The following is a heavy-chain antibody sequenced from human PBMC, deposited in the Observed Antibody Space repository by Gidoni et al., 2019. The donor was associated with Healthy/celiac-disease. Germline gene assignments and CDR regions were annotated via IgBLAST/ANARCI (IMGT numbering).Heavy chain of an antibody. D-gene: IGHD3-10*01. V-gene: IGHV3-33*01. CDR1: GFTFSSYG. Sequence: QVQLVESGGGVVQPGRSLSLSCAASGFTFSSYGMHWVRQAPGKGLEWVAVIWYDGSNKYYADSVKGRFTISRDNSKNTLYLQMNSLRAEDTAVYYCAREVGSGVFDYWGQGTLVTVSS. CDR2: IWYDGSNK. J-gene: IGHJ4*02. CDR3: AREVGSGVFDY.